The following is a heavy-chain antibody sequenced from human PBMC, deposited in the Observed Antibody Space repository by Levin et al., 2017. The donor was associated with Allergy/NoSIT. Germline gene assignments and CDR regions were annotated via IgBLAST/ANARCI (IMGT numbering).Heavy chain of an antibody. CDR2: ISGSGGST. D-gene: IGHD3-9*01. Sequence: GGSLRLSCAASGFTFSSYVMSWVRQAPGKGLEWVSAISGSGGSTYYTDSVKGRFTVSRDNSKNTLYLQMNSLRAEDTAIYYCAKDPYKPTAYSGYFQNWGQGTLVTVSA. CDR3: AKDPYKPTAYSGYFQN. J-gene: IGHJ1*01. CDR1: GFTFSSYV. V-gene: IGHV3-23*01.